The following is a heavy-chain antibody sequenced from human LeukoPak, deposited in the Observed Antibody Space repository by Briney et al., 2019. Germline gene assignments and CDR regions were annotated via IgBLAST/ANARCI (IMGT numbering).Heavy chain of an antibody. V-gene: IGHV4-34*01. CDR2: INHSGST. Sequence: SETLSLTCAVYGGSFSGYYWSWIRQPPGKGLEWIGEINHSGSTNYNPSLKSRVTISIDTSKNKFSLKLTSVTAADTAVYYCARTSNYWSPYFDYWGQGALVTVSS. D-gene: IGHD1-1*01. J-gene: IGHJ4*02. CDR3: ARTSNYWSPYFDY. CDR1: GGSFSGYY.